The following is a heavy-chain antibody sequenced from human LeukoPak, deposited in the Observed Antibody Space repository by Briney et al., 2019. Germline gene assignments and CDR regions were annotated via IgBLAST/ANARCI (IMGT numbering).Heavy chain of an antibody. J-gene: IGHJ4*02. CDR2: NSISVVII. Sequence: PGGALRLCCAASGFTFSSYEMNWVRQAPGKGVECVAYNSISVVIINYADSVKGRFTNSRDNANNSMSMKMNSLRADDTAVYYCARDGRFDYSSSSYLDYWGQGTLVTVSS. D-gene: IGHD6-6*01. CDR1: GFTFSSYE. CDR3: ARDGRFDYSSSSYLDY. V-gene: IGHV3-48*03.